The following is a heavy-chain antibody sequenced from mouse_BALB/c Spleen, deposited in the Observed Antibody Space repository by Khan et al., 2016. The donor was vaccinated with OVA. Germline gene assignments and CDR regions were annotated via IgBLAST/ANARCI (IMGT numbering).Heavy chain of an antibody. CDR3: ARRNYFGYTFAY. CDR1: GYTFTDYY. V-gene: IGHV1-77*01. CDR2: IYPGSGNT. D-gene: IGHD1-2*01. Sequence: QVQLQQSGAELARPGASVKLSCKASGYTFTDYYINWVKQRTGQGLEWIGEIYPGSGNTYYNEKFKDKATLTADNSSTTAYMQLSSLTADDSAVYFWARRNYFGYTFAYWGQGTLVTVSA. J-gene: IGHJ3*01.